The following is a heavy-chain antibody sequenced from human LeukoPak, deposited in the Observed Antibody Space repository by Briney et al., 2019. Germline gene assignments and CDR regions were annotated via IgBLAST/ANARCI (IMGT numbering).Heavy chain of an antibody. CDR3: ARNFEYSSTLFFDY. D-gene: IGHD6-6*01. CDR1: GGSISSGGYY. CDR2: IYHSGST. V-gene: IGHV4-30-2*02. Sequence: SQTLSLTCTVSGGSISSGGYYWSWIRQPPGKGLEWIGYIYHSGSTNYNPSLKSRVTISVDTSKNQFSLKLSSVTAADTAVYYCARNFEYSSTLFFDYWGQGTLVTVSS. J-gene: IGHJ4*02.